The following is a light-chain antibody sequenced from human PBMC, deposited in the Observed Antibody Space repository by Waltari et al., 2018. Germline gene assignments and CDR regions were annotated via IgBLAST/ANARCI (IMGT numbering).Light chain of an antibody. CDR1: QGITNY. CDR3: QQFHTFT. J-gene: IGKJ3*01. CDR2: SAS. V-gene: IGKV1-9*01. Sequence: DIQLTQAPSFLSASVGASVSIACRASQGITNYFAWYQQKPGKAPKLLIYSASTLQSGVPARFSGSGSGTEFTLTISSLQPEEFSTYYCQQFHTFTFGPGTKVDIK.